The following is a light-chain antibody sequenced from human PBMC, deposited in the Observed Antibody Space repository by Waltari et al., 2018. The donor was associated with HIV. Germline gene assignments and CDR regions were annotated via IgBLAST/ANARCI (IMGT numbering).Light chain of an antibody. V-gene: IGLV2-14*01. J-gene: IGLJ3*02. CDR1: SSDVGGYNY. CDR3: SSYTSSSTWV. Sequence: QSALTQPASVSGSPGQSITISCTGTSSDVGGYNYVSWYQQHPGKAPKLMIYEVSNRPSGVSNRFSVSQSGNTASLTISGLQAEDEADYYCSSYTSSSTWVFGGGTKLTVL. CDR2: EVS.